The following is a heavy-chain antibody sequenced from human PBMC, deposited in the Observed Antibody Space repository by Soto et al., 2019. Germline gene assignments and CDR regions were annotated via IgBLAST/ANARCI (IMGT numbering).Heavy chain of an antibody. CDR2: IDPSDSQT. CDR1: GYSFAGYW. D-gene: IGHD3-22*01. Sequence: GESLKISCKGSGYSFAGYWITWVRQKPGKGLEWMGRIDPSDSQTYYSPSFRGHVTISATKSITTVFLQWSSLRASDTAMYYCARQIYDCDTVLIFQYYFNSGGRGPPAPVS. V-gene: IGHV5-10-1*01. J-gene: IGHJ4*02. CDR3: ARQIYDCDTVLIFQYYFNS.